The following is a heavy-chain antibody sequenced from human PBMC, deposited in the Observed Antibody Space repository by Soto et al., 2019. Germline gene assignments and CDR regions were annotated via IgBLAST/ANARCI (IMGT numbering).Heavy chain of an antibody. Sequence: ASVKVSCKASGYTFTSYDINWVRQATGQGLEWMGWMNPNSGNTGYAQKFQGRVTMTRNTSISTAYMELSRLRSEDTAVYYCARGIVVVPAAAAIYYYYGMDVWGQGTSVTVSS. J-gene: IGHJ6*02. CDR3: ARGIVVVPAAAAIYYYYGMDV. CDR1: GYTFTSYD. V-gene: IGHV1-8*01. D-gene: IGHD2-2*01. CDR2: MNPNSGNT.